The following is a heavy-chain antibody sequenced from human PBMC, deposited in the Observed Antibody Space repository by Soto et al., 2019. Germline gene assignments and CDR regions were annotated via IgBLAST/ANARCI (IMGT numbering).Heavy chain of an antibody. Sequence: VASLKISCKGSGYSFTSYWIGWVRQMPGKGLEWMGIIYPRDSDTTYSPSFQGQVTISADKSISTAYLQWSSLKASDTAMYYCARLKYYYDSSGYPSPFDPWGPGTLVTVSS. D-gene: IGHD3-22*01. J-gene: IGHJ5*02. CDR2: IYPRDSDT. CDR1: GYSFTSYW. V-gene: IGHV5-51*01. CDR3: ARLKYYYDSSGYPSPFDP.